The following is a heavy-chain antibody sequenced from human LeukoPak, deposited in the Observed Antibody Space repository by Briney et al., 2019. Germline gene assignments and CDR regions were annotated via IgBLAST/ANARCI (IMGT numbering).Heavy chain of an antibody. J-gene: IGHJ5*02. CDR2: IYPGDSDT. V-gene: IGHV5-51*01. D-gene: IGHD2-15*01. CDR3: ARVSCGSCHIDP. Sequence: GASLQISCKGSGHSFTSYWIGWVRQMPGKGLEWMGVIYPGDSDTRYSPSFQGQVTISADKSISTAYLQWSSLKASDTAMYYCARVSCGSCHIDPWGQGTLVTVSS. CDR1: GHSFTSYW.